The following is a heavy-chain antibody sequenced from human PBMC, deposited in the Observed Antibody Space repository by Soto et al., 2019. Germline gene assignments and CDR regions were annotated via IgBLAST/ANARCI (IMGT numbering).Heavy chain of an antibody. D-gene: IGHD2-2*01. V-gene: IGHV4-59*08. CDR2: IYYSGST. CDR3: ARHTGVVVPAAVDY. J-gene: IGHJ4*02. Sequence: SETLSLTCTVSGGSISSYYWSWIRQPPGKGLEWIGYIYYSGSTNYNPSLKSRVTISVDTSKNQFSLKLSSVTAADTAVYYCARHTGVVVPAAVDYWGQGTLVTVSS. CDR1: GGSISSYY.